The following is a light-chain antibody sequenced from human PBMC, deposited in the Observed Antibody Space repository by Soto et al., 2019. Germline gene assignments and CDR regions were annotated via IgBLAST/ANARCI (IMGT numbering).Light chain of an antibody. CDR1: QSISSY. Sequence: ASVGDRVTITCRASQSISSYLNWYQQKPGKAPKLLIYAASTLQSGVPPRFSGSGSGTDFTLTISSLQPEDVATYYCQKYNSALTFGQGTRLEIK. CDR2: AAS. CDR3: QKYNSALT. J-gene: IGKJ5*01. V-gene: IGKV1-39*01.